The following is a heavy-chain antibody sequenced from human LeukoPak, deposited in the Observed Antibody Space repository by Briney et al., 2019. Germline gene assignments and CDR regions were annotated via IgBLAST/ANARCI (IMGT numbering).Heavy chain of an antibody. V-gene: IGHV3-30-3*01. CDR3: ARDPSIYGYGANSAIDY. J-gene: IGHJ4*02. D-gene: IGHD4-23*01. CDR1: GFTFTRYA. CDR2: ISYDGSNK. Sequence: GGSLRLSCAASGFTFTRYAMHWVRQAPGKGLEWVAVISYDGSNKYYADSVKGRFTISRDNSRNTLYLRVDGLRAEDTAIFYCARDPSIYGYGANSAIDYWGQGTLVTVSS.